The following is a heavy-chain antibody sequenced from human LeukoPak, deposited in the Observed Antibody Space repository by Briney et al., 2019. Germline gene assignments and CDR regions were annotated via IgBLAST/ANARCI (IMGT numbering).Heavy chain of an antibody. CDR1: GGSISSYY. CDR2: IYTSGST. V-gene: IGHV4-4*07. CDR3: ARTTGYSSSYYMDV. J-gene: IGHJ6*03. D-gene: IGHD6-19*01. Sequence: PSETLSLTCTVSGGSISSYYWSWIRQPAGKGLEWIGRIYTSGSTNYNPSLKSRVTMSVDTSKNRFSLKLSSVTAADTAVYYCARTTGYSSSYYMDVWGKGTTVTISS.